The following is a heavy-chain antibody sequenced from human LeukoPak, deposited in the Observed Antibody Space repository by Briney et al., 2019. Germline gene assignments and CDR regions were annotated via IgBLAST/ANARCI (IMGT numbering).Heavy chain of an antibody. CDR1: GFTFSSYG. J-gene: IGHJ3*02. V-gene: IGHV3-30*18. Sequence: GRSLRLSRVASGFTFSSYGMHWVRQAPGKGLEWVAVISNDGSNKYYADSVKGRFTISRDNSKNTLYLQMNSLRAEDTAVYYCAKGRGAFDIWGQGTMVTVSS. D-gene: IGHD3-10*01. CDR3: AKGRGAFDI. CDR2: ISNDGSNK.